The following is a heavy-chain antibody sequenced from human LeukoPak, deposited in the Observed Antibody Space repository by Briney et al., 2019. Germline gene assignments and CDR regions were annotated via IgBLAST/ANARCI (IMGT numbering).Heavy chain of an antibody. V-gene: IGHV4-59*01. CDR1: GGSISSYY. J-gene: IGHJ4*02. D-gene: IGHD3-10*01. Sequence: PSETLSLTCTVPGGSISSYYWTWIRQPPGKGLEWIGYIYYSGSTNYNPSLKSRVTISVDTSKNQFSLKLTSVTAADTAVYYCAKGSDPFRWFGEFNVKLPRPIRYYYFDSWGQGTLVTVSS. CDR2: IYYSGST. CDR3: AKGSDPFRWFGEFNVKLPRPIRYYYFDS.